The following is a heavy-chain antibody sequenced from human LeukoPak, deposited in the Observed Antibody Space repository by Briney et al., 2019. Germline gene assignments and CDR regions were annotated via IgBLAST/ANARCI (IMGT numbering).Heavy chain of an antibody. D-gene: IGHD3-22*01. Sequence: SETLSLTCAVYGGSFSGYYWSWIRQPPGEGLESIGEINHRGSTNYNPSLKSRVTISVDTSKNQFSLKLSSVTAADTAVYYCARLDSTMIGRDYWGQGTLVTVSS. CDR1: GGSFSGYY. CDR3: ARLDSTMIGRDY. CDR2: INHRGST. V-gene: IGHV4-34*01. J-gene: IGHJ4*02.